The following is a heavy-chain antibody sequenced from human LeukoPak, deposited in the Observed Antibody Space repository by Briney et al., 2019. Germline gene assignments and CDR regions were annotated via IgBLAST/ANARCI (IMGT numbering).Heavy chain of an antibody. J-gene: IGHJ5*02. Sequence: ASVKVSCKASGYTFTSYYMHWVRQAPGQGLEWMGIINPSGGSTSYAPKFQGRVIMTRDMSTSTVYMELSSLRSEDTAVYYCARDLDIVVVPAAIRAGPPSGFDPWGQGTLVTVSS. V-gene: IGHV1-46*01. CDR2: INPSGGST. CDR3: ARDLDIVVVPAAIRAGPPSGFDP. D-gene: IGHD2-2*02. CDR1: GYTFTSYY.